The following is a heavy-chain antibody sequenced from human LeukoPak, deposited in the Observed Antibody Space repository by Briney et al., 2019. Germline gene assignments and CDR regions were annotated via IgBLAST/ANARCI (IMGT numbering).Heavy chain of an antibody. CDR1: GYNFLNYW. CDR3: GRIPAAGSLKGSFDI. D-gene: IGHD6-13*01. CDR2: TYPGDSDT. Sequence: GESLKISCKSSGYNFLNYWIGWVRQRPGKGLEWIGITYPGDSDTRYSPSFQGQVTISADKSISTAYLQWSSLKASDSAMYYCGRIPAAGSLKGSFDIWGQGTMVTVSS. J-gene: IGHJ3*02. V-gene: IGHV5-51*01.